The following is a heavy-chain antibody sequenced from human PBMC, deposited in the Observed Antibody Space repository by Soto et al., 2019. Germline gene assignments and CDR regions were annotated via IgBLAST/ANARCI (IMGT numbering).Heavy chain of an antibody. CDR1: GFTFSTYN. D-gene: IGHD3-10*01. CDR3: ARDFGGILRFGES. J-gene: IGHJ5*02. CDR2: IPSSTSYI. Sequence: DVQLVESGGGLVKPGGSLRLSCAASGFTFSTYNMNWVRQAPGKGLEWVSSIPSSTSYIFYADSVKGRFTISRDNAKNSLYRQMNSLRDEDTAVYYCARDFGGILRFGESWGQGTLVTVSS. V-gene: IGHV3-21*01.